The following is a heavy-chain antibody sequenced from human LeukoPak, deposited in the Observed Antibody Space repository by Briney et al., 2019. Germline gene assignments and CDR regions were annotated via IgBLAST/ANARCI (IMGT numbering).Heavy chain of an antibody. CDR2: IYPGDSNI. J-gene: IGHJ6*02. V-gene: IGHV5-51*01. CDR3: ARQWYYGSGSYYTSYGMDV. CDR1: EYSFTSYW. D-gene: IGHD3-10*01. Sequence: GESLKISCKGSEYSFTSYWIGWVRQMPGKGLEWMGIIYPGDSNIRYSPSFQGQVTISVDKSISTAYLQWSSLKASDTAMYYCARQWYYGSGSYYTSYGMDVWGQGTTVTVSS.